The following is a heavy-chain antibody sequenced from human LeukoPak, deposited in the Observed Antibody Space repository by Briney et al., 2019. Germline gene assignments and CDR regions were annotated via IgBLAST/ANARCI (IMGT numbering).Heavy chain of an antibody. CDR1: GGSISSSSYY. V-gene: IGHV4-39*07. Sequence: SETQSLTCTVSGGSISSSSYYWGWIRQPPGKGLEWIGSIYYSGSTYYNPSLKSRVTISVDTSKNQFSLKLSSVTAADTAMYYCARDFFIGGYVKVDYFDYWGQGTLVTVSS. CDR2: IYYSGST. D-gene: IGHD5-12*01. CDR3: ARDFFIGGYVKVDYFDY. J-gene: IGHJ4*02.